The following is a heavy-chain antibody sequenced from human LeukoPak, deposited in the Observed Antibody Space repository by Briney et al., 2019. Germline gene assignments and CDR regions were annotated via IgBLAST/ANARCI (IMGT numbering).Heavy chain of an antibody. D-gene: IGHD5-12*01. CDR2: INHSGST. V-gene: IGHV4-34*01. J-gene: IGHJ5*02. CDR3: ARAKNGYGYNWFDP. CDR1: GGSFSGYY. Sequence: SETLSLTCAVYGGSFSGYYWSWIRQPPGKGLEWIGEINHSGSTNYNPSLKSRVTISVDTSKNQFSLKLSSVTAVDTAVYYCARAKNGYGYNWFDPWGQGTLVTVSS.